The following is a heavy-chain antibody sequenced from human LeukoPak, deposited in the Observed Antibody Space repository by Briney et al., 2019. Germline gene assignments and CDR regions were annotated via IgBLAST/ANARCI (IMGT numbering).Heavy chain of an antibody. D-gene: IGHD1-26*01. Sequence: GGSLRLSCAASGFTVSGNYMSWVRQAPGKGLEWVSVISNNGGSTRYADSVKGRFIISRDKSKDTAYLQLNSLRAEDTAVYYCAKGGVYWDHLDHWGQGTLVTVSS. V-gene: IGHV3-53*01. CDR2: ISNNGGST. J-gene: IGHJ4*02. CDR1: GFTVSGNY. CDR3: AKGGVYWDHLDH.